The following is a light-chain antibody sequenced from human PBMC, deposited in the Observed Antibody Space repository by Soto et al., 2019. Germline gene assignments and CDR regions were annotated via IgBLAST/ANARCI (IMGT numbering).Light chain of an antibody. J-gene: IGLJ2*01. CDR3: SSYTSSSTLV. CDR2: DVS. Sequence: QSALTQPASVSGSPGQSITISCTGTSSDVGAYNYVSWYQQHPGKAPKLMIYDVSNRPSGVSNRFSGSKSGNTASLTISGLYTEDEAEYYCSSYTSSSTLVFGGGTKLTVL. CDR1: SSDVGAYNY. V-gene: IGLV2-14*01.